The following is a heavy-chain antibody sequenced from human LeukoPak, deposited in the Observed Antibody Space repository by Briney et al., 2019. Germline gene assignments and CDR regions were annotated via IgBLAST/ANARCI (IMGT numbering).Heavy chain of an antibody. D-gene: IGHD1-26*01. CDR3: AKDLKYSGSCRAFDY. V-gene: IGHV3-23*01. Sequence: PGGSLRLSCAASGFTFSSYAMAWVRQAPGKGLEWVSGISGSGVSTFYADSVKGRFIISRDNSKNTVYLQMNSLRPEDTAVYYCAKDLKYSGSCRAFDYCGQGTLVTVSS. J-gene: IGHJ4*02. CDR1: GFTFSSYA. CDR2: ISGSGVST.